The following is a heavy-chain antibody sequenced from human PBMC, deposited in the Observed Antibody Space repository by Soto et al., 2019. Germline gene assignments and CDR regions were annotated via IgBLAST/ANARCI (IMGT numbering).Heavy chain of an antibody. J-gene: IGHJ6*02. V-gene: IGHV1-18*01. CDR2: ISAYNGNT. CDR1: GYSFTSYG. Sequence: QVQLVQSGAEVKKPGASVKVSCKASGYSFTSYGISWVRQAPGQGLEWMGWISAYNGNTNYAQKLQSRVTMTTDTATSTGYMELRSLRSDDTAVYYCARDNGFGESDVWGQGTTVTVSS. CDR3: ARDNGFGESDV. D-gene: IGHD3-10*01.